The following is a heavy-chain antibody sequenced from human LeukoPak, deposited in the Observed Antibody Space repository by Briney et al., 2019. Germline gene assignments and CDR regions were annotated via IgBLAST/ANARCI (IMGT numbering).Heavy chain of an antibody. Sequence: SETLSLTCTVSGGSISSHYWSWIRQPPGKGLEWIRYIYYSGSTNYNPSLKSRVTISVDTSKNQFSLKLSSVTAADTAVYYCARGSSSFNYYYYYMDVWGKGTTVTVSS. CDR3: ARGSSSFNYYYYYMDV. J-gene: IGHJ6*03. D-gene: IGHD6-6*01. CDR2: IYYSGST. CDR1: GGSISSHY. V-gene: IGHV4-59*11.